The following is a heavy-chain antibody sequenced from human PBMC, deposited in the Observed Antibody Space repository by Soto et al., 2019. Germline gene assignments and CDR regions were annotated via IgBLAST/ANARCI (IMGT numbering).Heavy chain of an antibody. D-gene: IGHD2-15*01. CDR1: GGSFSGYY. CDR2: INHSGST. CDR3: ALGDCSGGSCQNLDHGG. V-gene: IGHV4-34*01. J-gene: IGHJ3*01. Sequence: SETLSLTCAVYGGSFSGYYWSWIRQPPGKGLEWIGEINHSGSTNYNPSLKSRVTISVDTSKNQFSLKLSPVTAADTAVYYCALGDCSGGSCQNLDHGGWGQGTMVTVSS.